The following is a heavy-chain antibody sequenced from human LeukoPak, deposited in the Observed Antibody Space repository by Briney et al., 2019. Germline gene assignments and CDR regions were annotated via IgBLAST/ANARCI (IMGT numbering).Heavy chain of an antibody. CDR2: IYPGDSDT. V-gene: IGHV5-51*01. Sequence: GESLKISCKASGSSFTNYWIAWVRQMPGKGLEWMGIIYPGDSDTRYSPSLQGQVTISADKSISTAYLQWSSLQASDTAMYYCATPGYSSDYWYFDLWGRGTLVTVSS. D-gene: IGHD6-19*01. CDR1: GSSFTNYW. CDR3: ATPGYSSDYWYFDL. J-gene: IGHJ2*01.